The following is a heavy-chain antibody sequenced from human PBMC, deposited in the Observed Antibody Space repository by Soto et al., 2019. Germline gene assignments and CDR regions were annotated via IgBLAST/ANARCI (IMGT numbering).Heavy chain of an antibody. CDR1: GGSISSSGYY. CDR3: ARRFLAVAGTRWFDP. D-gene: IGHD6-19*01. J-gene: IGHJ5*02. CDR2: IYYSGST. V-gene: IGHV4-39*01. Sequence: SETLSLTCTVSGGSISSSGYYWGWIRQPPGKGLEWIGSIYYSGSTYYNPSLKSRVTISVDTSKNQFSLKLSSVTAADTAVYYCARRFLAVAGTRWFDPWGQGTLVTVSS.